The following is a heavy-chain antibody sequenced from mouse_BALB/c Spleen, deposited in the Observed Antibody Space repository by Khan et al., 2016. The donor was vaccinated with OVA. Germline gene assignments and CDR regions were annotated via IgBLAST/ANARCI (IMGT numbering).Heavy chain of an antibody. J-gene: IGHJ2*01. CDR3: ASDRIDY. V-gene: IGHV1-7*01. CDR2: INPTSGYT. CDR1: GYTFTTYW. Sequence: QVQLQQSGTELAKPGASVKMSCKASGYTFTTYWMHWVKQRPGQGLEWIGYINPTSGYTDYNEKFKDKATLSADKSSSTAYMQQSSLTSEHSAVYYCASDRIDYWGQGTTLTVSS.